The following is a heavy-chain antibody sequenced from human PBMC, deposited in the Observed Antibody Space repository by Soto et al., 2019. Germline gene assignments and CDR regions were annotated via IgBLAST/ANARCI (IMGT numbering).Heavy chain of an antibody. CDR1: GFTFTSSA. Sequence: SVKVSCKASGFTFTSSAVQWVRQARGQRLEWIGWIVVGSGNTNYAQKFQERVTITRDMSKSTAYMELSSLRSADAAVYYGAATHPRERDTAICPYNDALDIRGHETLV. CDR2: IVVGSGNT. CDR3: AATHPRERDTAICPYNDALDI. J-gene: IGHJ3*02. V-gene: IGHV1-58*01. D-gene: IGHD5-18*01.